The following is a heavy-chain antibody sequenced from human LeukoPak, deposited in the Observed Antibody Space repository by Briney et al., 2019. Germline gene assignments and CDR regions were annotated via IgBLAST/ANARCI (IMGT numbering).Heavy chain of an antibody. Sequence: PGGSLRLSCAASGFTFSTYGMHWVRQAPGKGLEWVAFIRYDGRNKYYADSVKGRFTISRDNSKNTLCLQMNSLRAEDTAVYYCARGHTAVTRHFDFWGQGTLVTVSS. CDR2: IRYDGRNK. CDR1: GFTFSTYG. V-gene: IGHV3-30*02. CDR3: ARGHTAVTRHFDF. D-gene: IGHD4-17*01. J-gene: IGHJ4*02.